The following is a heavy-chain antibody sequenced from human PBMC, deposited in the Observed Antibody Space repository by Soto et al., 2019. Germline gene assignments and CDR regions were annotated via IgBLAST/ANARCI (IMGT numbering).Heavy chain of an antibody. D-gene: IGHD1-26*01. CDR2: IKQDGTEK. J-gene: IGHJ6*02. V-gene: IGHV3-7*01. CDR3: TTSPQRDSERVFV. Sequence: PGGSLRLSCAASGFTFSTYWMSWVRRTPGKGLEWVANIKQDGTEKYYVDSVRGRLTVYRDNAKSSLYLQMNSLRVEDTAVYYSTTSPQRDSERVFVWGQGTAVTVSS. CDR1: GFTFSTYW.